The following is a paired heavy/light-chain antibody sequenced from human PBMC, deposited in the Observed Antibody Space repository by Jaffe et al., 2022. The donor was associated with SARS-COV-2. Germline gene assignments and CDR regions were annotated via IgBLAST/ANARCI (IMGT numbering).Heavy chain of an antibody. CDR2: INSGNGKT. J-gene: IGHJ4*02. CDR1: GYTLTSYA. Sequence: QVQLVQSGAEVKKPGASVKVSCKASGYTLTSYALHWVRQAPGQRLEWVGRINSGNGKTEYSQTFQGRVTITRDTSASTAYMELNSLRSEDTALYYCTRQISGNLYWGQGTLVTVSS. V-gene: IGHV1-3*04. CDR3: TRQISGNLY. D-gene: IGHD1-20*01.
Light chain of an antibody. Sequence: QAVVTQEPSLTVSPGGTVTLTCGSSTGTVTSGHYPYWFQQKPGQAPRTLVYDASSRHPWTPARFSGSLLGGKAALTLSGAQPEDEAVYHCLLSYSGAWVFGGGTRLTVL. CDR1: TGTVTSGHY. CDR2: DAS. J-gene: IGLJ3*02. V-gene: IGLV7-46*01. CDR3: LLSYSGAWV.